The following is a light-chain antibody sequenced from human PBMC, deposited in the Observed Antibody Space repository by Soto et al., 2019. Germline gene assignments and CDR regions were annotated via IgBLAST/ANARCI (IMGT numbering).Light chain of an antibody. CDR2: TAS. Sequence: EIVLTQSPATLSVSPGERATLSCRASQSVSDYLAWYQQTPGQPPRLLIYTASTRATGIPARFSGSGSGTEFTLTISSLQSEDFAVYYCQQYSNWPRTFGQGTRWIS. V-gene: IGKV3-15*01. CDR3: QQYSNWPRT. J-gene: IGKJ1*01. CDR1: QSVSDY.